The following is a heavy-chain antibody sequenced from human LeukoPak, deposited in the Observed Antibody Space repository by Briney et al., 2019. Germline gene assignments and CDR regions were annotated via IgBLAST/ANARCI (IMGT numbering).Heavy chain of an antibody. CDR1: GFTFSRHP. D-gene: IGHD6-13*01. J-gene: IGHJ6*03. V-gene: IGHV3-30*04. Sequence: GGSLRLSCAASGFTFSRHPMHWVRQAPGKGLEWVTIISFDGSGKYYADSVKGRFTISRDNSKSTVYLQMNSLRAEDTAVYYCAKERVAAAGRPYYYYMDVWGKGTTVTVSS. CDR2: ISFDGSGK. CDR3: AKERVAAAGRPYYYYMDV.